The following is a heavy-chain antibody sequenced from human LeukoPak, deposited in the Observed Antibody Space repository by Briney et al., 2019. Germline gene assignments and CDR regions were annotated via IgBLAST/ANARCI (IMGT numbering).Heavy chain of an antibody. J-gene: IGHJ3*02. CDR1: GGSFSGYY. CDR3: ARRPYCSSTSCYSPTDAFDI. D-gene: IGHD2-2*01. V-gene: IGHV4-34*01. Sequence: SETLSLTCAVYGGSFSGYYWSWIRQPPGKGLEWIGEINHSGSTNYNPSLNSRVTISVDTSKNQFSLKLSSVTAADTAVYSCARRPYCSSTSCYSPTDAFDIWGQGTMVTVSS. CDR2: INHSGST.